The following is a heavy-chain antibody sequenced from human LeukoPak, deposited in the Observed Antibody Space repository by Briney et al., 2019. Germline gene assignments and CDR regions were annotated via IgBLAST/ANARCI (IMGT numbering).Heavy chain of an antibody. CDR3: ARGSKQLRAAAPDC. J-gene: IGHJ4*02. CDR2: INPNSGGT. CDR1: GYTFTGYY. Sequence: GASVKVSCKASGYTFTGYYMHWVRQAPGQGLEWMGWINPNSGGTDYAQKFQGRVTMTRDTSISTAYMELSRPRSDDTAVYYCARGSKQLRAAAPDCWGQGSLVTVSS. V-gene: IGHV1-2*02. D-gene: IGHD6-13*01.